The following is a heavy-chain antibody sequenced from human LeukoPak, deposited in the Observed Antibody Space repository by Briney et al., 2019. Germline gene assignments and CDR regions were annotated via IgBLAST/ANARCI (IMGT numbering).Heavy chain of an antibody. J-gene: IGHJ3*02. CDR1: GFTFSSYW. D-gene: IGHD1-1*01. Sequence: QTGGSLRLSCAASGFTFSSYWMHWVRHAPGKGLVWVTRISADGSYTLYADSVKGRFTISRDNAKNTLYLQMNSLRAEDTAVYYCATANSGPDIWGQGTTVTVSS. V-gene: IGHV3-74*01. CDR3: ATANSGPDI. CDR2: ISADGSYT.